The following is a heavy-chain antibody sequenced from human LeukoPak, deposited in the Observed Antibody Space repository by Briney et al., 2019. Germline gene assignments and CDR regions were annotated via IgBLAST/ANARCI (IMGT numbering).Heavy chain of an antibody. V-gene: IGHV3-48*03. CDR2: ISTSGSTP. Sequence: AGGSLRLSCVASGFAFSNYEMNWVRQAPGKGLEWISYISTSGSTPFYAGSVKGRFTISRDNAKNSLYLQMKSLRAEDTAVYYCARPDRCGDSLDYWGQGTLVAVSS. CDR3: ARPDRCGDSLDY. D-gene: IGHD2-21*01. CDR1: GFAFSNYE. J-gene: IGHJ4*02.